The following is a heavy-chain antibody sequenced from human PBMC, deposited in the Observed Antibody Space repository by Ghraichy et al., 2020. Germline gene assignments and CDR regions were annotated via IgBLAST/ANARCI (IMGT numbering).Heavy chain of an antibody. Sequence: SETLSLTCGVSGGSISSGAYSWSWIRQPPGKGLEWIGYLYHSGSTYCNPSLKSRVTLSMDRSKNQFYLNLTSVIAADTAIYYCAGYSSSSGWFDTWGQGTIVTVSS. CDR3: AGYSSSSGWFDT. D-gene: IGHD6-6*01. V-gene: IGHV4-30-2*01. CDR1: GGSISSGAYS. CDR2: LYHSGST. J-gene: IGHJ5*02.